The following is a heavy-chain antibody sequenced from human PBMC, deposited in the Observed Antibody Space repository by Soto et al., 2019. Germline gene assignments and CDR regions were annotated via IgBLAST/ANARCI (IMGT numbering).Heavy chain of an antibody. CDR2: ISGSGDRT. Sequence: PGGALRLCCAASGFTFNRSAMSWVRQAPGKGLEWVSAISGSGDRTYYADSVKGRFTISRDNSKNTLYLQMNSLRAEDTAVYYCAIVGGGYQLLHVFDFCGQGTMITV. D-gene: IGHD2-2*01. CDR3: AIVGGGYQLLHVFDF. CDR1: GFTFNRSA. J-gene: IGHJ3*01. V-gene: IGHV3-23*01.